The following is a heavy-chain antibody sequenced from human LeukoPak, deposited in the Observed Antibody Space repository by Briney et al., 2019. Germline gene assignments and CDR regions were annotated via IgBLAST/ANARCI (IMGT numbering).Heavy chain of an antibody. CDR3: ARGLDFWSGYYY. V-gene: IGHV1-8*03. J-gene: IGHJ4*02. D-gene: IGHD3-3*01. CDR2: MNPNSGNT. CDR1: GYTFTSYD. Sequence: ASVKVSCKASGYTFTSYDINWVRQATGQGLEWMGWMNPNSGNTGYAQKFQGRVTITRNTSISTAYMELSSLRSEDTAVYYCARGLDFWSGYYYWGQGTLVTVSS.